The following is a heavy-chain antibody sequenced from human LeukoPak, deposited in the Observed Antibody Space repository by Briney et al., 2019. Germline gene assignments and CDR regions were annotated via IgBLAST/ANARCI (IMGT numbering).Heavy chain of an antibody. D-gene: IGHD4-23*01. J-gene: IGHJ4*02. CDR2: IYSGGST. CDR1: GFTVSSNY. V-gene: IGHV3-53*01. Sequence: GGSLRPSCAASGFTVSSNYMSWVRQAPGKGLEWVSVIYSGGSTYYADSVKGRFTISRDNSKNTLYLQMNSLRAEDTAVYYCARSVSITPLDYWGQGTLVTVSS. CDR3: ARSVSITPLDY.